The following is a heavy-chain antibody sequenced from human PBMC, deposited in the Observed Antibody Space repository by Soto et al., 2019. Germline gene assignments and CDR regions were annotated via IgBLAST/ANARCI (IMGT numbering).Heavy chain of an antibody. J-gene: IGHJ5*02. CDR1: GGSISSGDYY. V-gene: IGHV4-30-4*01. CDR3: ARVPAMIVVGNNWFDP. CDR2: IYYSGST. Sequence: SETLSLTCTVSGGSISSGDYYWSWIRQPPGKGLEWIGYIYYSGSTYYNPSLKSRVTISVDTSKNQFSLKLSSVTAADTAVYYCARVPAMIVVGNNWFDPWGQGTLVTVSS. D-gene: IGHD3-22*01.